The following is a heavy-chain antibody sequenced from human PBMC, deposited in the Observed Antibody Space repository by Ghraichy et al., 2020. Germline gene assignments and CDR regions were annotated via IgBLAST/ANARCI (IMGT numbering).Heavy chain of an antibody. CDR2: IYTSGST. J-gene: IGHJ4*02. V-gene: IGHV4-4*07. Sequence: SETLSLTCTVSGDSISSYYWSWIRQPAGKGLEWIGRIYTSGSTNYNPSLKSRVTMSVDTSKNQFSLKLNSVTAADTAVYYCARWTRDSSGYAFDYWGQGTLVTVSS. D-gene: IGHD3-22*01. CDR1: GDSISSYY. CDR3: ARWTRDSSGYAFDY.